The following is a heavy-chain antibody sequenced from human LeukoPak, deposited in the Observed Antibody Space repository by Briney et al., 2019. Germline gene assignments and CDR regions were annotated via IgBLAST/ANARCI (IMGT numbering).Heavy chain of an antibody. D-gene: IGHD2-8*01. CDR3: AKNRGTNGWYFDY. J-gene: IGHJ4*02. V-gene: IGHV3-23*01. Sequence: GGSLRLSCAASGFTFSAYAMSCVRQAPGEGLGCGSYISSGGGTTYYADSVKGGFTISRDNSKNTLYLQMNSLRAEDTAVYYCAKNRGTNGWYFDYWGQGTLVTVSS. CDR2: ISSGGGTT. CDR1: GFTFSAYA.